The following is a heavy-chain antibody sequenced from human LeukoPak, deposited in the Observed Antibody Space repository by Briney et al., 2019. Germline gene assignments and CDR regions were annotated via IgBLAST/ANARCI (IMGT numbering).Heavy chain of an antibody. CDR2: ISSSSSYI. CDR1: GFTFSSYS. D-gene: IGHD2-2*01. Sequence: GGSLRLSCAVSGFTFSSYSMNWVRQAPGKGLEWVSSISSSSSYIYYADSVKGRFTISRDNAKNSLYLQMNSLRAEDTAVYYCARVLRCSSTSCPFDYWGQGTLVTVSS. V-gene: IGHV3-21*01. J-gene: IGHJ4*02. CDR3: ARVLRCSSTSCPFDY.